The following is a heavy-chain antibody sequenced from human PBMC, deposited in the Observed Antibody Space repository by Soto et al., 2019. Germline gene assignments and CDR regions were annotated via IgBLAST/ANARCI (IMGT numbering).Heavy chain of an antibody. CDR3: ARDLTY. V-gene: IGHV4-4*02. J-gene: IGHJ4*02. Sequence: SETLSLTCTVSRVAIRSPNWWTWVRQTPGKGLEWIGDIYHTVNTNYNPSLKSRATISVNMSKIQFSRNVTPWTAANTALYYCARDLTYWGQGTLVTVSS. CDR2: IYHTVNT. CDR1: RVAIRSPNW.